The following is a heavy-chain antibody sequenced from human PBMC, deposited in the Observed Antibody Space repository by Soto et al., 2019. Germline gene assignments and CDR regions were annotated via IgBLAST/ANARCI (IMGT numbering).Heavy chain of an antibody. J-gene: IGHJ4*02. CDR3: ARDYYDSSGYSADFDY. CDR2: ISSSSSTI. V-gene: IGHV3-48*01. Sequence: EVQLVESGGGLVQPGGSLRLSCAASGFTFSSYSMNWVRQAPGKGLEWVSYISSSSSTIYYADPVKGRFTISRDNAKNSLYLQMNSLRAEDTAVYYCARDYYDSSGYSADFDYWGQGTLVTVSS. CDR1: GFTFSSYS. D-gene: IGHD3-22*01.